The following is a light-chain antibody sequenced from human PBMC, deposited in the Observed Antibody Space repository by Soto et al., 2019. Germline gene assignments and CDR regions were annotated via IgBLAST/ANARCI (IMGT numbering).Light chain of an antibody. Sequence: EIVMTQSPATLSVSPGERATLSCRASQSVSSDLAWYQQKPDQAPRLLIYGASTRATGFSARFSGSGSGTDFTLTISSLQSEDFAVYYCHQYNNWPYTFGQGTNLEIK. V-gene: IGKV3-15*01. CDR2: GAS. CDR1: QSVSSD. CDR3: HQYNNWPYT. J-gene: IGKJ2*01.